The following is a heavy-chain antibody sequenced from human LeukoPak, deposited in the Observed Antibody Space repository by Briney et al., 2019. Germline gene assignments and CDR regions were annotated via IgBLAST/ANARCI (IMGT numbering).Heavy chain of an antibody. CDR2: IYYSGST. CDR1: GGSISSYY. V-gene: IGHV4-59*01. CDR3: ARVIPQGGYVGY. J-gene: IGHJ4*02. Sequence: PSETLSLTCTVSGGSISSYYWSWIRQPPGKGLEWIGYIYYSGSTNYNPSLKSRVTISVDTSKNQFSLKLSSVTAADTAVYYCARVIPQGGYVGYWGQGTLVTVSS. D-gene: IGHD2-15*01.